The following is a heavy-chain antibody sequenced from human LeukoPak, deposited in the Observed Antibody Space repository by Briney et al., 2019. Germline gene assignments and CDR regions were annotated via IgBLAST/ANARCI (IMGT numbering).Heavy chain of an antibody. CDR2: ISGDNDST. CDR1: GYTFTTYG. CDR3: ARDGFTTGSHDAFDI. J-gene: IGHJ3*02. D-gene: IGHD2-8*01. Sequence: GASVKLSCKASGYTFTTYGITWVRQAPGQGLEWMGWISGDNDSTNYAQKLQGRVTMTTDTSTSTAYMELRSLKSDDTAVYYCARDGFTTGSHDAFDIWGQGTMVSVSS. V-gene: IGHV1-18*01.